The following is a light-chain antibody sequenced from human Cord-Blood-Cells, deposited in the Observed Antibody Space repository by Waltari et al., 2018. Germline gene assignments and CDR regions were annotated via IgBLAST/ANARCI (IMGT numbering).Light chain of an antibody. CDR2: QDS. CDR3: QAWDSSTVV. J-gene: IGLJ2*01. Sequence: SYELTQPPSVSVSPGQTASITCSGDKLGDKYACWYQQKPGQSPVLVIYQDSKRPSGIPERFSGSNSGNTATLTISGTQARDEAHYYCQAWDSSTVVFGGGTKLTVL. V-gene: IGLV3-1*01. CDR1: KLGDKY.